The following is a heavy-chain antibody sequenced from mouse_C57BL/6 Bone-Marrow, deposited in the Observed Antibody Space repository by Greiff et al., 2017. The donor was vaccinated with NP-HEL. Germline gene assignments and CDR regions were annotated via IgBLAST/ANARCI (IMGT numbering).Heavy chain of an antibody. CDR2: IYPYNGVS. D-gene: IGHD2-14*01. J-gene: IGHJ1*03. V-gene: IGHV1-31*01. Sequence: VQLKQSGPELVKPGASVKISCKASGYSFTGYYMHWVKQSPGNILEWIGYIYPYNGVSSYNQKFKGKATLTVDKSSSTAYMELSSLTSEDSAVYYCAREERVRRYFDVWGTGTAVTVTA. CDR3: AREERVRRYFDV. CDR1: GYSFTGYY.